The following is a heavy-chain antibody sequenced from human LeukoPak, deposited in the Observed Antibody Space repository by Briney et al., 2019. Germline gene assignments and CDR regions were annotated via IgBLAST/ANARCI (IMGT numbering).Heavy chain of an antibody. D-gene: IGHD3-22*01. CDR2: IYYSGST. V-gene: IGHV4-39*07. Sequence: SETLSLTCTVSGGSISSSSYYWGWIRQPPGKGLEWIGSIYYSGSTYYNPSLKSRVTISVDTSKNQFSLKLSSVTAADTAVYYCARDYYDSGFYYYYMDVWGKGTTVTVSS. CDR3: ARDYYDSGFYYYYMDV. CDR1: GGSISSSSYY. J-gene: IGHJ6*03.